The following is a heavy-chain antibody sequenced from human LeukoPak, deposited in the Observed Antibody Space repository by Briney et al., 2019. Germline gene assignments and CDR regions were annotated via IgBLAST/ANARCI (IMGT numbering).Heavy chain of an antibody. CDR3: ARHSRRTYYYDSSGYYDYYFDY. D-gene: IGHD3-22*01. CDR1: GGSISSSSYY. V-gene: IGHV4-39*01. J-gene: IGHJ4*02. Sequence: SETLSLTCTVSGGSISSSSYYWGWIRQPAGKGLEWIGSIYYSGSTYYNPSLKSRVTISVDTSKNQFSLKLSSVTAADTAVYYCARHSRRTYYYDSSGYYDYYFDYWGQGTLVTVSS. CDR2: IYYSGST.